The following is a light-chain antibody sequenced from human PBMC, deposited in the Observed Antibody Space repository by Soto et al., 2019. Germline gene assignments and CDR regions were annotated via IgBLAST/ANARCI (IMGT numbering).Light chain of an antibody. Sequence: DIQMTQSPSTLSASVVDRFTITCRASESMSNCLAWYQQKPGKAPKLLISGASSLQSGVPSRFSGSASGTEFTLTISSLQPDDIATYYCQQCHRYLTFGQGTKVDIK. CDR3: QQCHRYLT. CDR2: GAS. CDR1: ESMSNC. V-gene: IGKV1-5*01. J-gene: IGKJ1*01.